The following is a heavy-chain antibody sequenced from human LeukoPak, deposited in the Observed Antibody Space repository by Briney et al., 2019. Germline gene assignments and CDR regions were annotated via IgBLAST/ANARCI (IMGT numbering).Heavy chain of an antibody. CDR2: IKQDGSEK. Sequence: GGSLRLSCAASGFTFSSYWMSWVRQAPGKGLEWVANIKQDGSEKYYVDSVKGRFTISRDNAKNSLYLQMNSLRAEDTAVYYCARENIVGATTKWGELDDWGQGTLVTVSS. D-gene: IGHD1-26*01. CDR3: ARENIVGATTKWGELDD. CDR1: GFTFSSYW. V-gene: IGHV3-7*04. J-gene: IGHJ4*02.